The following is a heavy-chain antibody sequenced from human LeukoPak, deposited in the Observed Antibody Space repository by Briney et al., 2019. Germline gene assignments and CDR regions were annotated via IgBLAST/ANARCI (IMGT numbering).Heavy chain of an antibody. CDR3: AREQAALGRYFDWLPFDY. CDR2: INHSGST. J-gene: IGHJ4*02. CDR1: GGSFSGYY. V-gene: IGHV4-34*01. Sequence: PSETLSLICAVYGGSFSGYYWSWIRQPPGKGLEWIGEINHSGSTNYNPSLKSRVTISVDTSKNQFSLKLSSVTAADTAVYYCAREQAALGRYFDWLPFDYWGQGTLVTVSS. D-gene: IGHD3-9*01.